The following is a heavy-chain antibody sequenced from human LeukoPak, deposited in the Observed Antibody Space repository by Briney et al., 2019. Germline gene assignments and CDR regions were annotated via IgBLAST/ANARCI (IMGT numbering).Heavy chain of an antibody. V-gene: IGHV1-3*01. CDR3: ARSSSSWYWGSFDI. CDR2: INAGIGNT. CDR1: GFAFTDYT. Sequence: GASVKVSCKASGFAFTDYTIHWVRQAPRQGLEWMGWINAGIGNTDYSQNFQGRVTITRDTSASTAYMEVDSLRSEDTAVYYCARSSSSWYWGSFDIWGQGTMVTVSS. J-gene: IGHJ3*02. D-gene: IGHD6-13*01.